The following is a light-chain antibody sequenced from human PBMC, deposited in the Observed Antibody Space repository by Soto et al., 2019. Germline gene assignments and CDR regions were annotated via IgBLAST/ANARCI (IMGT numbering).Light chain of an antibody. CDR1: QSISTW. CDR3: QQYNYYPYT. CDR2: GAS. Sequence: DIQMTQSPSTLSASVGDRVTITCRASQSISTWLAWYHQKPGKAPKLLISGASSLESGVPSRFSGSGSGTEFSLAISSLQPVDFATYYCQQYNYYPYTFGEGTKLEIK. J-gene: IGKJ2*01. V-gene: IGKV1-5*01.